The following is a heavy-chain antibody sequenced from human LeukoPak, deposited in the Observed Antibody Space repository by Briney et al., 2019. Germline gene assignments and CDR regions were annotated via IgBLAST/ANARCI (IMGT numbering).Heavy chain of an antibody. CDR2: ISDSGGSP. CDR3: AKGWSGSSWYSI. Sequence: GGFQRLSCAASGFTFGSYTMSWVRQVPGKGLEWVSGISDSGGSPYYVDSVKGRFTISRDNSKNTLYLQMNSLRAEDTAVYYCAKGWSGSSWYSIWGQGTMVTVSS. CDR1: GFTFGSYT. V-gene: IGHV3-23*01. D-gene: IGHD6-13*01. J-gene: IGHJ3*02.